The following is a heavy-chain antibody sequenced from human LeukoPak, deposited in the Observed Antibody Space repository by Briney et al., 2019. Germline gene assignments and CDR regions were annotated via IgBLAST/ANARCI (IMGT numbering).Heavy chain of an antibody. D-gene: IGHD3-3*02. V-gene: IGHV3-23*01. CDR1: GFTFSTYT. CDR2: ISGSGGNT. Sequence: GGSLRLSCAASGFTFSTYTMSWVRQAPGKGLEWVSAISGSGGNTYYADSVKGRFTISRDNSKNTLYLQMDSLRADDTAVHYCAKAAFSRTSYFDYWGQGTLVTASS. J-gene: IGHJ4*02. CDR3: AKAAFSRTSYFDY.